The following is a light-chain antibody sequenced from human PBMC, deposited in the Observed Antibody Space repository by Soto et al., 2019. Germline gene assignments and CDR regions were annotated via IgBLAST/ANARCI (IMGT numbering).Light chain of an antibody. Sequence: DIQRTQSPSSLSASVGNRVTISCRASQSISRYLNWYQQKPGLVPKLLIYATSTLQSGVPSRFSGSGSGTDYTLTISSLKIEDFATYYCQQSYTIPLTFGQGTKVDIK. J-gene: IGKJ1*01. CDR1: QSISRY. CDR3: QQSYTIPLT. CDR2: ATS. V-gene: IGKV1-39*01.